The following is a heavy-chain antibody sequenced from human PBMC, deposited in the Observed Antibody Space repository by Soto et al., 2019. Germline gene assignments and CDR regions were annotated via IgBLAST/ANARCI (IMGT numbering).Heavy chain of an antibody. J-gene: IGHJ3*02. V-gene: IGHV4-59*01. CDR1: GGSISSYY. Sequence: QVQLQESGPGLVKPSETLSLTCTVSGGSISSYYWSWIRQPPGKGLEWLGYIYYSGSTNYNPSLKSRVTIPVDTSKNQFSLKLSSVTAADTAVYYCARDNGAPLYSGSYNDAFDIWGQGTMVTVSS. CDR3: ARDNGAPLYSGSYNDAFDI. D-gene: IGHD1-26*01. CDR2: IYYSGST.